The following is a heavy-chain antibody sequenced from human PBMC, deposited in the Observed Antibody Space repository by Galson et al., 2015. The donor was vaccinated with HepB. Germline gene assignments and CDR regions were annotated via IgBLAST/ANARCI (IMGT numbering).Heavy chain of an antibody. D-gene: IGHD5-12*01. CDR2: SSRRSDYE. J-gene: IGHJ5*01. Sequence: SLRLSCAASGFAFSDYYMTWIRQAPGEGLEWISYSSRRSDYENYADSVKGRFTISRDNAKSSLYLQMTTLRADDTAVYYCARSSGYSAGPFDSWGQGTLVIVSS. CDR3: ARSSGYSAGPFDS. V-gene: IGHV3-11*03. CDR1: GFAFSDYY.